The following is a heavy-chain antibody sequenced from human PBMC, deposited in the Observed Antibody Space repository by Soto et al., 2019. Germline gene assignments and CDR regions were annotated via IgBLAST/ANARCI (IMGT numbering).Heavy chain of an antibody. J-gene: IGHJ4*02. Sequence: QVQLVESGGGVVQPGRSLRLSCAASGFTFSSYAMHWVRQAPGKGLEWVAVISYDGSDKYYADSVKGRFTISRDNSKNTLNLQMNSLRADDTAVYYCAKALGELSPDRYDYWGQGTLITVSS. CDR3: AKALGELSPDRYDY. CDR2: ISYDGSDK. D-gene: IGHD3-16*02. V-gene: IGHV3-30*18. CDR1: GFTFSSYA.